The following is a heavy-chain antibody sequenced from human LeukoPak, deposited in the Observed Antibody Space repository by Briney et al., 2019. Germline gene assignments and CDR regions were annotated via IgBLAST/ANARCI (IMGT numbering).Heavy chain of an antibody. D-gene: IGHD6-13*01. Sequence: GGSLRLSCAASGFSFTNYWMSWVRQAPGKGLEWVANIKQDGSEKLYVDSVKGRLIISRDNAKNSLYLQINSLRAEDTAVYYCVRGDSRDYWGQGTLVTVSS. CDR1: GFSFTNYW. CDR2: IKQDGSEK. CDR3: VRGDSRDY. J-gene: IGHJ4*02. V-gene: IGHV3-7*04.